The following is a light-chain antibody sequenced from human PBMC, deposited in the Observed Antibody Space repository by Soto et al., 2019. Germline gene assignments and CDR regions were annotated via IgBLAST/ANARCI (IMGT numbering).Light chain of an antibody. V-gene: IGKV3-15*01. CDR3: QQYNDWPLA. J-gene: IGKJ1*01. CDR1: QSISSSD. Sequence: EIVLTQSPGTLSLSPGERATPSCRASQSISSSDLAWYQHRPGQAPRLLIYGASTRATGIPDRLSGSGSGTEFTLTISSLQSEEFALYDGQQYNDWPLAFGQGTKVDIK. CDR2: GAS.